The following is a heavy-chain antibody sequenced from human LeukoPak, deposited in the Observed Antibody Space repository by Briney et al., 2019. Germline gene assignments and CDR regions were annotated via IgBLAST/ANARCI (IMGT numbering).Heavy chain of an antibody. V-gene: IGHV1-46*01. CDR2: INPSGGST. J-gene: IGHJ6*03. D-gene: IGHD1-26*01. Sequence: ASVKVSCKASGYTFTSYYMHWVRQAPGQGLECMGIINPSGGSTSYAQKFQGRVTMTRDMSTSTVYMELSSLRAEDTAVYYCAKGYGWEASYYYYYMDVWGKGTTVTISS. CDR3: AKGYGWEASYYYYYMDV. CDR1: GYTFTSYY.